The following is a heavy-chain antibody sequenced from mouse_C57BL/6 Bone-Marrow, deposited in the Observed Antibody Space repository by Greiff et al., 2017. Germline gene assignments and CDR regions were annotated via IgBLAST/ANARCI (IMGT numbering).Heavy chain of an antibody. J-gene: IGHJ1*03. D-gene: IGHD1-1*01. V-gene: IGHV1-85*01. CDR1: GYTFTSYD. Sequence: QVPLQQSGPELVKPGASVKLSCKASGYTFTSYDINWVKQRPGQGLEWIGWIYPRDGSTKYNEKFKGKATLTVDKSSSTAYMELHSPTSEASAVYCCERLEYDGISADGYFGVWDTGTAVTVSS. CDR3: ERLEYDGISADGYFGV. CDR2: IYPRDGST.